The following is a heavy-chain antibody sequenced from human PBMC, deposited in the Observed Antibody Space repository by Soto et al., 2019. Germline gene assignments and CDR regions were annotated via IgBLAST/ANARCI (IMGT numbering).Heavy chain of an antibody. V-gene: IGHV4-31*03. J-gene: IGHJ3*02. CDR3: ARVSSGYWSDAFDI. CDR1: GGSISSGGYY. Sequence: ASETLSLTCTVSGGSISSGGYYWSWIRQHPGKGLEWIGYIYYSGSTYYNPSLKSRVTISVDTSKNQFSLKLSSVTAADTAVYYCARVSSGYWSDAFDIWGQGTMVTVSS. D-gene: IGHD3-22*01. CDR2: IYYSGST.